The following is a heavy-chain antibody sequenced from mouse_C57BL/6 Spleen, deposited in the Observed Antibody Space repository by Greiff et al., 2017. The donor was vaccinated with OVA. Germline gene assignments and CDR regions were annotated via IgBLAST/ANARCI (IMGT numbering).Heavy chain of an antibody. CDR1: GFSLTSYG. J-gene: IGHJ2*01. Sequence: QVQLQQSGPGLVQPSQSLSITCTVSGFSLTSYGVHWVRQSPGKGLEWLGVIWSDGSTDYNAAFITRLSISKDNSKSQVFFKMNSLQADDTAIYCCARNWEVYFDYWGQGTTLTVSS. D-gene: IGHD4-1*01. V-gene: IGHV2-2*01. CDR2: IWSDGST. CDR3: ARNWEVYFDY.